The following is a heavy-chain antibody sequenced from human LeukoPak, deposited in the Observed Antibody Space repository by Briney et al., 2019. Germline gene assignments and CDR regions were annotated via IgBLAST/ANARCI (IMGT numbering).Heavy chain of an antibody. CDR2: ISYDGSNK. CDR1: GFTFSSYA. J-gene: IGHJ6*03. V-gene: IGHV3-30*04. D-gene: IGHD3-16*02. CDR3: AREDGRDDYVWGSYRETMDV. Sequence: GGSLRLSCAASGFTFSSYAMHWVRQAPGKGLEWVAVISYDGSNKYYADSVKGRFTISRDNAKNTLYLHMNSLRAEDTAVYYCAREDGRDDYVWGSYRETMDVWGKGTTVTVSS.